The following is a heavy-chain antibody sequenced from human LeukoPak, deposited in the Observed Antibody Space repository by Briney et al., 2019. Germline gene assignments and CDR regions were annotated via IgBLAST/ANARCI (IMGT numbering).Heavy chain of an antibody. CDR2: INHSGST. J-gene: IGHJ4*02. CDR3: ARALRKFLRYPPGY. Sequence: SETLSLTCAVYGGSFSGYYWSWIRQPPGKGLEWIGEINHSGSTNYNPSLKSRVTISVDTSKNQFSLKLSSVTAADTAVYYCARALRKFLRYPPGYWGQGTLVTVSS. D-gene: IGHD3-9*01. V-gene: IGHV4-34*01. CDR1: GGSFSGYY.